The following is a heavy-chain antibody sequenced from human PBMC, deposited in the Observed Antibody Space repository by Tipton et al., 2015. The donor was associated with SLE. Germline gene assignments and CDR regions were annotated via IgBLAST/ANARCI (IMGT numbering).Heavy chain of an antibody. J-gene: IGHJ6*01. CDR1: GYSFTRHD. D-gene: IGHD3-10*01. CDR3: ARGSEIGTVSFGVDG. V-gene: IGHV1-8*01. Sequence: QVQLVQSGAEVKKPGASVKASCKASGYSFTRHDINWMRQATGQGLEWMGWMNPNSANTGYAQQFQGRVTMTRVTSISTAYLELRTVRYWDTAVYYRARGSEIGTVSFGVDGWGQRTSVVVSS. CDR2: MNPNSANT.